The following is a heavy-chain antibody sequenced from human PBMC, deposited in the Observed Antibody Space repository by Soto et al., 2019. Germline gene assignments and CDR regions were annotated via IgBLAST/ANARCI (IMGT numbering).Heavy chain of an antibody. Sequence: GASVKVSCKASGYTFTSYYMHWVRQAPGQGLEWMGGIIPIFGTANYAQKFQGRVTITADESTSTAYMELSSLRSEDTAVYYCARDKVDRGFWSGPTPYYYYGMDVWGQGTTVTVSS. CDR1: GYTFTSYY. CDR2: IIPIFGTA. CDR3: ARDKVDRGFWSGPTPYYYYGMDV. D-gene: IGHD3-3*01. V-gene: IGHV1-69*13. J-gene: IGHJ6*02.